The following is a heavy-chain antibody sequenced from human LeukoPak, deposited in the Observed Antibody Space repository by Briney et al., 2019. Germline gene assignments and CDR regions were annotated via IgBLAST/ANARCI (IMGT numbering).Heavy chain of an antibody. V-gene: IGHV3-23*01. CDR3: ARSYGTYNWFDS. D-gene: IGHD1-14*01. CDR2: ISGSGGST. CDR1: GFTFMNYA. Sequence: GGSLRLSCATSGFTFMNYAMSWGRQAPGKGLEWVSGISGSGGSTYYADSLKGRFTISRDNSKDTLYVQMNSLRAEDTAVYYCARSYGTYNWFDSWGQGTLVTVSS. J-gene: IGHJ5*01.